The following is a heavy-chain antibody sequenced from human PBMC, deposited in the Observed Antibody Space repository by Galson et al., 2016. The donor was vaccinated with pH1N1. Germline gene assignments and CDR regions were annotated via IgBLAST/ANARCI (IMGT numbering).Heavy chain of an antibody. D-gene: IGHD4-17*01. CDR2: IDWDDNK. CDR3: ARTQYGDYVRGVIDY. V-gene: IGHV2-70*01. CDR1: GFSLSTSGMC. Sequence: PALVTPTQTLTLTCTFSGFSLSTSGMCVSWIRQPPGKALEWLALIDWDDNKYYSTSLKTRLTISKDTSKNQVVLTMTNMDPVDTATYYCARTQYGDYVRGVIDYCGQGTLVTLPS. J-gene: IGHJ4*02.